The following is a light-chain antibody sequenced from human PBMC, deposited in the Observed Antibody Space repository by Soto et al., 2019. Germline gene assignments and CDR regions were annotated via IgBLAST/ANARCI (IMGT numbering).Light chain of an antibody. CDR3: QQYGSSPLT. V-gene: IGKV3-20*01. Sequence: EIVLTQSPGTLSLSPVERATLSCRASQSVSSNYLAWYQQKPGQAPRLLIYGVSSRATGIPDRFSGSGSGTDFTLTISRLEPEDFAVYYCQQYGSSPLTFGGGTKVDIK. J-gene: IGKJ4*01. CDR2: GVS. CDR1: QSVSSNY.